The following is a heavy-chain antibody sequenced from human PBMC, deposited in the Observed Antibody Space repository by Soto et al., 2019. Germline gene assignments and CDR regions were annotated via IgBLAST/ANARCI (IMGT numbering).Heavy chain of an antibody. CDR2: IDTSGSA. V-gene: IGHV4-4*07. Sequence: WTWIRQPAGKGLEWIGHIDTSGSASHNPSLRSRVTMSLDTSKNEFSLKLNSVTAADTAVYYCARESSRSEFDYWGQGTLVTVSS. CDR3: ARESSRSEFDY. J-gene: IGHJ4*02.